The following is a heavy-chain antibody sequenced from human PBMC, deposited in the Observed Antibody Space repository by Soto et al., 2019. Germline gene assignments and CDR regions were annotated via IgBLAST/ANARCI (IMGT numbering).Heavy chain of an antibody. V-gene: IGHV3-53*01. CDR2: IYSAGST. CDR1: GFTVSSNY. CDR3: ARLRLDGAVAGNHYFDF. J-gene: IGHJ4*02. Sequence: GGSLRLSCEASGFTVSSNYMTWVRQAPGKGLEWVSVIYSAGSTYYADSVKGRFTISRDNSKNTLFLQMNSLRAEDTAVYYCARLRLDGAVAGNHYFDFWGLGTLVTVSS. D-gene: IGHD6-13*01.